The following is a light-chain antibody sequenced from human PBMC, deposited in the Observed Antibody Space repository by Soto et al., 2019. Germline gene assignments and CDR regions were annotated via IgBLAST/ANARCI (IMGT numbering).Light chain of an antibody. CDR2: KAS. V-gene: IGKV1-5*03. Sequence: DIQMTQSPSTLSASVGDRVTITCRASHSIGSGLAGYQQKPGKAPKLLIYKASTLESGVPLRFSGSGSGTELTLTSTTLQPDDFATYYCQQYDFYWTFGQGTKVEIK. CDR3: QQYDFYWT. J-gene: IGKJ1*01. CDR1: HSIGSG.